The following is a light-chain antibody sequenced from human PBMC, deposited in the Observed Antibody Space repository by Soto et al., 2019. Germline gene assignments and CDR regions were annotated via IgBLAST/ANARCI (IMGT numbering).Light chain of an antibody. CDR3: QQYNSYSST. J-gene: IGKJ1*01. V-gene: IGKV1-5*01. CDR1: ESVSKW. CDR2: DAS. Sequence: DIQMTQSPSFLSASVGDKVTITCRATESVSKWLAWYQEKPGNPPRPLIYDASTLESGVPSRFNGSGSGTEFTPTIRSLQADDFALYYCQQYNSYSSTFGQGTKVDIK.